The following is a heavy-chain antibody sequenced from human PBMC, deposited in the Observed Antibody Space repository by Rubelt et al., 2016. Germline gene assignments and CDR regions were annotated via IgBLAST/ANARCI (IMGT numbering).Heavy chain of an antibody. J-gene: IGHJ4*02. CDR2: INPSGGRT. V-gene: IGHV1-46*01. CDR1: GYTFTSYY. D-gene: IGHD4-17*01. Sequence: QVQLVQSGAEVKKPGASVKVSCKASGYTFTSYYMHWVRQAPGQGLEWMGIINPSGGRTSYAPKFQGSVTMTRDTSTSTVYMELSSLRSEDTAVYYCARAASTVTTLLDLGYWGQGTLVTVSS. CDR3: ARAASTVTTLLDLGY.